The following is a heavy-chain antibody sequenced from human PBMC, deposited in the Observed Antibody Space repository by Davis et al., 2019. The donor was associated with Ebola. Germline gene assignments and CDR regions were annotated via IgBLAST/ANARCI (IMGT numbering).Heavy chain of an antibody. Sequence: ASVKVSCKASGYTFTSYYMHWVRQAPGQGLEWMGIINPSGGSTSYAQKFQGRVTMTRDTSTSTVYMELSSLRSEDTAVYYCVADTAMVPFDYWGQGTLVTVSS. J-gene: IGHJ4*02. D-gene: IGHD5-18*01. V-gene: IGHV1-46*01. CDR1: GYTFTSYY. CDR2: INPSGGST. CDR3: VADTAMVPFDY.